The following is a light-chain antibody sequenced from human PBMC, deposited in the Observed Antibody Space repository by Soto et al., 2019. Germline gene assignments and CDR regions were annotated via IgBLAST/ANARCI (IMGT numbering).Light chain of an antibody. J-gene: IGKJ2*01. CDR1: QSVNSN. Sequence: EIVMTQSPATLSVSPGERATLSCRASQSVNSNLAWYQQKPGQAPRLLIYGASTRATGIPARFSGSGSGTEFTLTTSSLQSEDSAVYFCHQYDNWYTFGQGTKLEIK. V-gene: IGKV3-15*01. CDR3: HQYDNWYT. CDR2: GAS.